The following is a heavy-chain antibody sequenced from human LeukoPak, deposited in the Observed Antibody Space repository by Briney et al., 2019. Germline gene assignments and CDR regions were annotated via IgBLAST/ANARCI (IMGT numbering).Heavy chain of an antibody. J-gene: IGHJ5*02. Sequence: SETLSLTCTVSDGSISTNYWSWIRQPAGKGLEWIGRIYASGSTNYKPSLKSRVTMSVDTSKNQFSLKLSSVTAADTAVYYCARETHSGRHSLDNWFDPWGQGTLVTVSS. CDR1: DGSISTNY. V-gene: IGHV4-4*07. D-gene: IGHD1-26*01. CDR2: IYASGST. CDR3: ARETHSGRHSLDNWFDP.